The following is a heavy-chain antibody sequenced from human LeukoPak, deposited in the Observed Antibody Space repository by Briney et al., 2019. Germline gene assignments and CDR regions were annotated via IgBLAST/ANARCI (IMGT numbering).Heavy chain of an antibody. CDR3: ARTPSMWPDAFDI. Sequence: GGSLRLSCAASGFTFSGYWMSRVRQAPGKGLEWVANIKQDGSEKYYVDSVKGRFTISRDNAKNSLYLQMNSLRAEDTAVYYCARTPSMWPDAFDIWGQGTMVTVSS. CDR1: GFTFSGYW. CDR2: IKQDGSEK. V-gene: IGHV3-7*03. D-gene: IGHD2/OR15-2a*01. J-gene: IGHJ3*02.